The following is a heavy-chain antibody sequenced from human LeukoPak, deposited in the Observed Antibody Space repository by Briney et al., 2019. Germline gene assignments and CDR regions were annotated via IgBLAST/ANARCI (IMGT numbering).Heavy chain of an antibody. CDR2: INPNSGGT. CDR1: GYTFTGYY. CDR3: ARMAVSGRDNWFDP. J-gene: IGHJ5*02. V-gene: IGHV1-2*02. Sequence: WASVKVSCKTSGYTFTGYYMHWVRQAPGQGLEWMGWINPNSGGTNYAQKFQGRVTITRNTSINTAYMELSSLRSDDTAVYYCARMAVSGRDNWFDPWGPGSLVTVSS. D-gene: IGHD6-19*01.